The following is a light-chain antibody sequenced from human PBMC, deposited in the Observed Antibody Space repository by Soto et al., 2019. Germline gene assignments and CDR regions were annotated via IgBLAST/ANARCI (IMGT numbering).Light chain of an antibody. Sequence: EIVLTRSPGTLSLSPGERSTLSCRASQSVSSSYLAWYQHKPGQAPRLLIYGASSRATGIPDRFSGSGSGTDFTLTISRLEPEDFAVYYCQQYGTSRHGTFGQGTRWRL. J-gene: IGKJ5*01. CDR2: GAS. CDR1: QSVSSSY. CDR3: QQYGTSRHGT. V-gene: IGKV3-20*01.